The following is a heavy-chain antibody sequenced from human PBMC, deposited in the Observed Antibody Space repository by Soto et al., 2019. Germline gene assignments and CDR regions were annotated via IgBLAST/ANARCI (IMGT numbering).Heavy chain of an antibody. Sequence: ASVKVSCKTSGYTFTHYAIHWVRQAPGQGPEWMGWINTNIGNTQYSQNIQGRVTITRDTSTSTAYMELSSLKSEDTAVYYCARNALIIGTTDPYYFDSWGQGTLVTVSS. V-gene: IGHV1-3*04. D-gene: IGHD1-1*01. CDR1: GYTFTHYA. CDR3: ARNALIIGTTDPYYFDS. J-gene: IGHJ4*02. CDR2: INTNIGNT.